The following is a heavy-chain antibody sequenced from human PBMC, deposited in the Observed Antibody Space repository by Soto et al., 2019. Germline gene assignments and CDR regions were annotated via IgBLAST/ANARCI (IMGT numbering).Heavy chain of an antibody. V-gene: IGHV4-30-4*01. CDR1: GESISSGDHY. CDR2: IYYSGDT. D-gene: IGHD2-15*01. Sequence: PSETLSLTCTVPGESISSGDHYWSWVRQSPGEGLEWIGFIYYSGDTYYNPSLKSRVSMSVDTSNNQFSLKLNSVTAADTAVYYCARDAGYCNSVSCYPYNMDVWGQGTTVTVSS. CDR3: ARDAGYCNSVSCYPYNMDV. J-gene: IGHJ6*02.